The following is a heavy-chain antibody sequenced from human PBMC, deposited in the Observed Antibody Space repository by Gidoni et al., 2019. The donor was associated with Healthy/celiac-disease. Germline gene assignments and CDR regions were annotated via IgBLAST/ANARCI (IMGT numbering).Heavy chain of an antibody. Sequence: QVQLQESGPGLVKPSQTLSLPCTVSGGSISRGGYYWSCIRQHPGKGLEWIGYIYYSGSTYYTPSLKSRVTRSVDTSKNQFSLKLSSVTAAYTALYYCARDSSEYYDYVWVSYRSDAFDIWCQGTMVTVSS. V-gene: IGHV4-31*03. CDR1: GGSISRGGYY. CDR3: ARDSSEYYDYVWVSYRSDAFDI. D-gene: IGHD3-16*02. CDR2: IYYSGST. J-gene: IGHJ3*02.